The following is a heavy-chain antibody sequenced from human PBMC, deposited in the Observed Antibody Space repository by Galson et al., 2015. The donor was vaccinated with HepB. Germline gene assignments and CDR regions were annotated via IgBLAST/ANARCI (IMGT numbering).Heavy chain of an antibody. Sequence: SLRLSCAASGFTFSTYNMHWVRQAPGKGLEWVTVIWYAGSHKFYADSVKGRFTVSRDNSKNTLYLEMNSLRTEDTAIYYCARDADAALSTCDYWGQGTLVTVSS. V-gene: IGHV3-33*08. J-gene: IGHJ4*02. CDR3: ARDADAALSTCDY. CDR1: GFTFSTYN. D-gene: IGHD3-16*01. CDR2: IWYAGSHK.